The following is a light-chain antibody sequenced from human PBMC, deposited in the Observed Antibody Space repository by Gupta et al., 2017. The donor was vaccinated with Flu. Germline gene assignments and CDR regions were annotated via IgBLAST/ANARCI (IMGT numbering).Light chain of an antibody. CDR1: QRISNY. Sequence: PSSLSASVGDRVTITCRASQRISNYLNWYQHKPGKAPNLLIFAASSLESGVPSRFSGSGSGTDFTLTISRLQPEDFATYYCQKSDSIPWTFGQGTKVEIK. V-gene: IGKV1-39*01. CDR3: QKSDSIPWT. J-gene: IGKJ1*01. CDR2: AAS.